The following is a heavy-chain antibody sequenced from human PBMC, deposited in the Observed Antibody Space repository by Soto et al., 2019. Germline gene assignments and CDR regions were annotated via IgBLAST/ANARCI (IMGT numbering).Heavy chain of an antibody. CDR2: IYHSGGS. V-gene: IGHV4-31*03. J-gene: IGHJ3*01. CDR3: ARGGDGFEL. CDR1: GDSLTVGGHY. Sequence: QVHLQESGPGLVKPSQTLSLTCSVSGDSLTVGGHYWTWIRQHPGKGLEWIGYIYHSGGSYYSPSPNSRVTIPVATSKHGFSLRRTSLTAADTAVYYCARGGDGFELWGQGKMVTVSS.